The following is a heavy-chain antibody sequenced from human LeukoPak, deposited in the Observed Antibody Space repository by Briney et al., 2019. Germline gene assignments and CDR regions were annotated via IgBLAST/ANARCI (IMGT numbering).Heavy chain of an antibody. D-gene: IGHD2-2*01. CDR1: GASISTNSYY. Sequence: SETLSLTCTVSGASISTNSYYWGWIRQPPGKGLEWLGSIYYSRSTYYNPSLKSRVTISIDTSKNQFSLRLRSVTAADTAVYFCARGLFSTRRESDYWGQGTLVSVSS. J-gene: IGHJ4*02. CDR2: IYYSRST. V-gene: IGHV4-39*07. CDR3: ARGLFSTRRESDY.